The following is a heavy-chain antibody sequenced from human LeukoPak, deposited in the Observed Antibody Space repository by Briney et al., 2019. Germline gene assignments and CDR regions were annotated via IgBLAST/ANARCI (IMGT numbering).Heavy chain of an antibody. CDR1: GSSISSYY. CDR2: IYDSGSS. D-gene: IGHD4-17*01. V-gene: IGHV4-59*08. J-gene: IGHJ5*02. Sequence: PAETLSLTCTVSGSSISSYYWIWIRQPPGKGLEWIGYIYDSGSSNYNPSLKGRVTISLDMSKKQFSLKLSSVTAADTAVYYCATHGPPMTTVNWFDPWGQGTLVTVSS. CDR3: ATHGPPMTTVNWFDP.